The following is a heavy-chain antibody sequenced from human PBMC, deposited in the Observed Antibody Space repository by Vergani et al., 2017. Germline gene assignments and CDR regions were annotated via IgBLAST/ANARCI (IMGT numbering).Heavy chain of an antibody. V-gene: IGHV1-69*13. CDR1: GGTFSSYA. J-gene: IGHJ3*02. Sequence: QVQLVQSGAEVKKPGSSVKVSCKASGGTFSSYAISWVRQAPGQGLEWMGRIIPIFGTANYAQKLQGRVTITADESTSTAYMELSSLRSEDTAVYYCASASIAVAGNTGDAFDIWGQGTMVTVSS. CDR3: ASASIAVAGNTGDAFDI. CDR2: IIPIFGTA. D-gene: IGHD6-19*01.